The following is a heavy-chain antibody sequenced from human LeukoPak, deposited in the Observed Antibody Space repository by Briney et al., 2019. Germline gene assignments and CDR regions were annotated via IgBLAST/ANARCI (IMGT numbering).Heavy chain of an antibody. V-gene: IGHV4-59*11. Sequence: IPSETLSLTCTVSGGSISSHYWSWIRQPPGKGLEWIGYIYYSGSTNYNPSLKSRVTISVDTSKNQFSLKLSSVTAADTAVYYCARGATPRKNYIVVVPAAIGRDRWFDPWGQGTLVTVSS. CDR1: GGSISSHY. CDR2: IYYSGST. CDR3: ARGATPRKNYIVVVPAAIGRDRWFDP. D-gene: IGHD2-2*01. J-gene: IGHJ5*02.